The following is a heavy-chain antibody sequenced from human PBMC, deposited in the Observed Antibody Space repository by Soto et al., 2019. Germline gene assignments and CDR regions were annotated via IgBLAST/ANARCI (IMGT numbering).Heavy chain of an antibody. CDR2: VHYCGNT. D-gene: IGHD3-16*01. V-gene: IGHV4-59*08. J-gene: IGHJ6*02. CDR1: GGSISNFY. CDR3: TRHKLAGRARGAMDV. Sequence: QVQLQESGPGLVKPSETLSLTCTVSGGSISNFYWTWIRQPPGKGLEWIGNVHYCGNTNYNPYLRSRATTAVDRAKHQLSPTLSSVTAADTAVYYCTRHKLAGRARGAMDVWGQWTPVTVSS.